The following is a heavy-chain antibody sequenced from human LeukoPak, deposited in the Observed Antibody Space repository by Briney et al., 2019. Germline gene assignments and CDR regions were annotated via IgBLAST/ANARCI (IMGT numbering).Heavy chain of an antibody. D-gene: IGHD2-2*01. V-gene: IGHV3-48*01. CDR3: ARDFVVPAAPNVDY. Sequence: YISSSSSTIYYADSVKGRFTISRDNAKNSLYLQMNSLRAEDTAVYYCARDFVVPAAPNVDYWGQGTLVTVSS. CDR2: ISSSSSTI. J-gene: IGHJ4*02.